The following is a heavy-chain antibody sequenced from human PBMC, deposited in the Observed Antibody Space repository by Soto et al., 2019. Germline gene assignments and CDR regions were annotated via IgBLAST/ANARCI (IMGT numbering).Heavy chain of an antibody. CDR2: INTGNGDT. D-gene: IGHD7-27*01. V-gene: IGHV1-3*04. CDR3: GRGLTRLDY. Sequence: QVQLVQSGAEVKQRGASVRFFCRASGYSFTHFEMHWVRQDPGQRLEWMGWINTGNGDTKYSQKLLRRVTCTRDTYASTAYLVLVGLTSDDTSFYFCGRGLTRLDYWGQGTLVTVSS. CDR1: GYSFTHFE. J-gene: IGHJ4*02.